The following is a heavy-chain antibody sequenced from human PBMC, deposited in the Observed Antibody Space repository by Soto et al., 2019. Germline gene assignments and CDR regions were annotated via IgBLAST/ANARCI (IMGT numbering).Heavy chain of an antibody. CDR1: GGSISSGGYY. Sequence: QVQLQESGPGLVKPSQTLSLTCTVSGGSISSGGYYWSWIRQHPGKGLEWIGYIDYSGRTYYNPSLKRRVTISVDTSKIQFPLKLSSVTAADTAVYYWARLSRDTAMVTSDYWGQGTLVTVSS. J-gene: IGHJ4*02. V-gene: IGHV4-31*03. D-gene: IGHD5-18*01. CDR2: IDYSGRT. CDR3: ARLSRDTAMVTSDY.